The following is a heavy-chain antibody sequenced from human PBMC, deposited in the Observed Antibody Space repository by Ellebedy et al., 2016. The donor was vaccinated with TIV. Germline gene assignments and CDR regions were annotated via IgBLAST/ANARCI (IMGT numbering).Heavy chain of an antibody. V-gene: IGHV4-59*01. J-gene: IGHJ4*02. CDR1: GGSISSNY. D-gene: IGHD3-22*01. CDR3: ATNFYDGSAFDF. CDR2: VYYSGYT. Sequence: SETLSPTCSFAGGSISSNYWGWVRQAPGKGLEWIANVYYSGYTTYNPSLKSRVDMSIDTSSNEFSLKMTSVTAEDTAIYYCATNFYDGSAFDFWGQGTLVTVSS.